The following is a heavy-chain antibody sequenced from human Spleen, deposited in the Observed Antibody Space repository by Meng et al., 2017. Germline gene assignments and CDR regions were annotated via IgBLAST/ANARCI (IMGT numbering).Heavy chain of an antibody. J-gene: IGHJ4*02. Sequence: GGSLRLSCAGSGFTFTDHWMHWVRQGPGKGLVWVSRINPDGSNPTYADSVKGRFTISRDNSKNTVFLHINSLRPEDTAVYYCARSPIDKYDLSALPLDYWGQGTLVTVSS. CDR3: ARSPIDKYDLSALPLDY. D-gene: IGHD3-22*01. V-gene: IGHV3-74*01. CDR2: INPDGSNP. CDR1: GFTFTDHW.